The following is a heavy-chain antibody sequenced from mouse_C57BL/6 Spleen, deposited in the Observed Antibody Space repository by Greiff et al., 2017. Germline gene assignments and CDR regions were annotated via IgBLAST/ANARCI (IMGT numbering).Heavy chain of an antibody. CDR2: IYPGDGDT. CDR3: ARWGELRAPCAY. J-gene: IGHJ3*01. V-gene: IGHV1-82*01. Sequence: QVQLQQSGPELVKPGASVKISCKASGYAFSSSWMNWVKQRPGKGLEWIGRIYPGDGDTNYNGKFKGKATLTADKSSSTAYMQLSSLTSEDSAVYFCARWGELRAPCAYWGQGTLVTVSA. CDR1: GYAFSSSW. D-gene: IGHD1-1*01.